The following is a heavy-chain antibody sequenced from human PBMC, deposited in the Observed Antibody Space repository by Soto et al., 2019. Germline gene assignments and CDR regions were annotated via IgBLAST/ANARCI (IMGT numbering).Heavy chain of an antibody. V-gene: IGHV1-69*13. CDR2: IIPIFGTA. Sequence: SVKVCCKASGGTFSSYAISWVQQAPGQGLEWMGGIIPIFGTANYAQKFQGRVTITADESTSTAYMELSSLRSEDTAVYYCALRRDGYNFNWFDPWGQGTLVTVSS. D-gene: IGHD5-12*01. CDR3: ALRRDGYNFNWFDP. J-gene: IGHJ5*02. CDR1: GGTFSSYA.